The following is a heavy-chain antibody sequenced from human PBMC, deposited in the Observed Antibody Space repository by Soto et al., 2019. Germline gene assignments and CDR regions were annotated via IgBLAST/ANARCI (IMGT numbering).Heavy chain of an antibody. V-gene: IGHV4-34*01. CDR3: ARGSVDLLWFGESHYYYYGMDV. CDR2: INHGGST. CDR1: GGSFSGYY. J-gene: IGHJ6*02. Sequence: PSETLSLTCAVYGGSFSGYYWSWSRQPPGKGLEWIGEINHGGSTNHNPSLKSRVTLSVDTSKNQFSLKLSSVPAADTAVYYCARGSVDLLWFGESHYYYYGMDVWGQGTTVTV. D-gene: IGHD3-10*01.